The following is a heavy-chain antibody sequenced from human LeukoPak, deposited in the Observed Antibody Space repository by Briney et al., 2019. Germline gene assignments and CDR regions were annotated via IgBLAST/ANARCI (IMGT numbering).Heavy chain of an antibody. D-gene: IGHD4-17*01. CDR3: ARALYDYGDA. V-gene: IGHV3-11*06. J-gene: IGHJ5*02. Sequence: GGSLRLSCAASGFAFSDYYMSWIRQAPGKGLEWVSSISSSSSYIYYADSVKGRFTISRDNAKNSLYLQMNSLRAEDTAVYYCARALYDYGDAWGQGTLVTVSS. CDR1: GFAFSDYY. CDR2: ISSSSSYI.